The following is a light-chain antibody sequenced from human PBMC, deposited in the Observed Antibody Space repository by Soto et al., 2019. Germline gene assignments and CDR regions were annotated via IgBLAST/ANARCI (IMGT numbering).Light chain of an antibody. Sequence: QSVLTQPASVSGSPGQSITISCTGTSSDVGSHNYVSWYQQHPGKAPKLIIFEVNSRPSGVSNRFSGSKSGSAASLTISGLQAEDEADYYCSSYSSTSTPYVFGGGTK. J-gene: IGLJ1*01. CDR3: SSYSSTSTPYV. CDR2: EVN. V-gene: IGLV2-14*01. CDR1: SSDVGSHNY.